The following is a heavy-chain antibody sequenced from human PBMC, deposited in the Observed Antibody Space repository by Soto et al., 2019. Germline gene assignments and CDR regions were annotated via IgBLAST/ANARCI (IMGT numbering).Heavy chain of an antibody. J-gene: IGHJ5*02. CDR3: ARGNYGSGSNYNWFDP. CDR1: GFTFSSYG. CDR2: IWYDGSNM. Sequence: GGSLRLSCAASGFTFSSYGMHWVRQGPGKGLEWVAIIWYDGSNMHYADSVKGRFTISRDNFKNTLYLQMNSLRVEDTAVYHCARGNYGSGSNYNWFDPWGQGTLVTVSS. V-gene: IGHV3-33*01. D-gene: IGHD3-10*01.